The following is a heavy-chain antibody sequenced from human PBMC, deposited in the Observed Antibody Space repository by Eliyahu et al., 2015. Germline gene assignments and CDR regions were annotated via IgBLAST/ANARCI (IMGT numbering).Heavy chain of an antibody. V-gene: IGHV1-2*02. CDR2: VXPXGGGT. CDR3: ARERAECSGGSCHRRTFDP. D-gene: IGHD2-15*01. CDR1: GYTFSGFY. J-gene: IGHJ5*02. Sequence: QVQLVQSGAEVKNPGASVKVSCKASGYTFSGFYMHWARQAPGQGPEWMGXVXPXGGGTHYAEKFQGRVTMTRDTSINTAYLDLRSLRSDDTAVYYCARERAECSGGSCHRRTFDPWGQGTQVTVSS.